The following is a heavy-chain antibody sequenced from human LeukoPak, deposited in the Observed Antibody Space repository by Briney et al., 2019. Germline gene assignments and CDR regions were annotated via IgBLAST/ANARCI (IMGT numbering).Heavy chain of an antibody. CDR3: ARKRADTWYYFDY. CDR2: LYHSGST. J-gene: IGHJ4*02. V-gene: IGHV4-4*02. Sequence: SETLSLTCTVSGGSISSNYWWSWVRQPPGKGLEWIGELYHSGSTNYSPSLKSRVTTSVDKSKNQFSLKPTSVTAADTAVYYCARKRADTWYYFDYWGQGTLVTVSS. CDR1: GGSISSNYW. D-gene: IGHD2-2*02.